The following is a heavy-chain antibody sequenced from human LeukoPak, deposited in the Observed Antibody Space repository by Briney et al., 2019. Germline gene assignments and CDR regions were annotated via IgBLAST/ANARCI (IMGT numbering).Heavy chain of an antibody. CDR1: GGSFSGYY. J-gene: IGHJ5*02. D-gene: IGHD6-13*01. CDR3: ARASIAAAGP. CDR2: INHSGST. V-gene: IGHV4-34*01. Sequence: PSETLSLTCAVYGGSFSGYYWSWIRQPPGKGLEWIGEINHSGSTNYNPSLKRRVTISVDTSKNQCSLKLSSVTAADTAVYYCARASIAAAGPWGQGTLVTVSS.